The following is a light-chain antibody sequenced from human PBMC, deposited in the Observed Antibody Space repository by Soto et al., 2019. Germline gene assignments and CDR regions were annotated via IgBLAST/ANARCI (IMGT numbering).Light chain of an antibody. CDR3: QQYETFSGT. Sequence: DIQMTQSPSTLSATAGDRVTITCRASQSISSWLAWYQHKPGEAPKLLIYDASALPRGVPSRFSGSGSGTKFTLTIASLQPDDFATYYCQQYETFSGTFGPGTKVEI. V-gene: IGKV1-5*01. CDR2: DAS. J-gene: IGKJ1*01. CDR1: QSISSW.